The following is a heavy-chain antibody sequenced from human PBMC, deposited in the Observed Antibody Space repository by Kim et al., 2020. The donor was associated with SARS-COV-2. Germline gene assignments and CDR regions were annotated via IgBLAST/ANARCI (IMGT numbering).Heavy chain of an antibody. D-gene: IGHD6-19*01. J-gene: IGHJ4*02. CDR2: IIPMFGTP. CDR1: RGTFRIYA. CDR3: ARSMEERLVGYFDY. Sequence: SVKVSCKASRGTFRIYAFNWVRQAPGQGLEWMGGIIPMFGTPNYAQKFQGRVTITGDESTNTAYMELNSLRSEDTAMYYCARSMEERLVGYFDYWGQGTLVTVSS. V-gene: IGHV1-69*13.